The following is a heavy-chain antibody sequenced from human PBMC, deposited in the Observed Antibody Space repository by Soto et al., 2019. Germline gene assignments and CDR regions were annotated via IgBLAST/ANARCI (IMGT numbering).Heavy chain of an antibody. CDR2: ISGSSDNI. J-gene: IGHJ5*02. CDR1: GFTFSDYF. D-gene: IGHD2-2*01. CDR3: VRDSARIVVVPRVDGDNWLDP. V-gene: IGHV3-11*06. Sequence: GGSLRLSCAASGFTFSDYFMSWIRQAPGKGLEWVSFISGSSDNIKYADSVKGRFTISRGNAKNSLYLQMNSLRAEDTAVYYCVRDSARIVVVPRVDGDNWLDPWGQGTLVTVPS.